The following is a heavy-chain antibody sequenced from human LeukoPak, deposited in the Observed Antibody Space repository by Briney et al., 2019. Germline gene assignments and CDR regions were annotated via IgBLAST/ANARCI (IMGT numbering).Heavy chain of an antibody. D-gene: IGHD2-2*01. J-gene: IGHJ4*02. V-gene: IGHV2-5*01. Sequence: SGPTLVNPTQTLTLSCTFSGCSLSTSVVGVGWIRQPPGKARERLALTYWNDDKRYSPSLKSRLTITKDTSKNQVVLTMTNMDPVDTATYYCAHRPWGYCSSTSCPIGLFDYWGQGTLVTVSS. CDR3: AHRPWGYCSSTSCPIGLFDY. CDR2: TYWNDDK. CDR1: GCSLSTSVVG.